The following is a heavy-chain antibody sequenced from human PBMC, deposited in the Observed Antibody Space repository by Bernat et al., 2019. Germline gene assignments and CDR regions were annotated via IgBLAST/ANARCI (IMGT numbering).Heavy chain of an antibody. CDR1: GFTFSSYA. J-gene: IGHJ4*02. D-gene: IGHD1-26*01. CDR3: AKDALGGSYRLDY. Sequence: VQLVESGGGAVQPGRSLRLSCAASGFTFSSYAMSWVRQAPGKGLEWVSAISGSGGSTYYADSVKGRFTISRDNSKNTLYLQMNSLRAEDTTVYYCAKDALGGSYRLDYWGQGTLVTVSS. CDR2: ISGSGGST. V-gene: IGHV3-23*04.